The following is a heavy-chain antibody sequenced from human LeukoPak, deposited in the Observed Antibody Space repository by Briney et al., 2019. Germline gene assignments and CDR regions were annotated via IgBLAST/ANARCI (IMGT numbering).Heavy chain of an antibody. Sequence: GASVKVSCKASGGTFSTYAISWVRQAPGQGLEWMGRIIPILGIANYAQKLQGRVTMTTDTSTSTAYMELRSLRSDDTAVYYCARGGRKYALDAFDIWGQGTMVTVSS. CDR1: GGTFSTYA. D-gene: IGHD2-2*01. CDR3: ARGGRKYALDAFDI. V-gene: IGHV1-69*04. J-gene: IGHJ3*02. CDR2: IIPILGIA.